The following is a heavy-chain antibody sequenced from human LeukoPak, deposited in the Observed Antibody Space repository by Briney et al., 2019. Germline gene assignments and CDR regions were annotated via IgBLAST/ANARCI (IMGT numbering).Heavy chain of an antibody. J-gene: IGHJ3*02. V-gene: IGHV4-39*07. CDR1: GGSISTSTYY. CDR3: ARSQQLVLYAFDI. CDR2: VFYSGST. D-gene: IGHD6-13*01. Sequence: SETLSLTCSVSGGSISTSTYYWGWIRQPPGKGLEWIGSVFYSGSTYYNPSLKSRVTISVDTSKNQFSLKLSSVTAADTAVYYCARSQQLVLYAFDIWGQGTVVTVSS.